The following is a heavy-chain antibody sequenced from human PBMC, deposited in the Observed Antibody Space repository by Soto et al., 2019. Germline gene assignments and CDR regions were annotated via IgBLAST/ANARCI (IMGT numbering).Heavy chain of an antibody. CDR2: IIPIFGTA. V-gene: IGHV1-69*06. CDR3: ARSPWITGKGENWFDP. J-gene: IGHJ5*02. CDR1: GGTFSSYA. D-gene: IGHD3-16*01. Sequence: SVKVSCKASGGTFSSYAISWVRQAPGQGLEWMGGIIPIFGTANYAQKFQGRVTITADKSTSTAYMELSSLRSEDTAVYYCARSPWITGKGENWFDPWGQGTLVTVSS.